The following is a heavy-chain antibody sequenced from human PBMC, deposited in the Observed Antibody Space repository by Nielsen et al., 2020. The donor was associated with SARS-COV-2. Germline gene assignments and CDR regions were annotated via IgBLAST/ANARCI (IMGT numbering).Heavy chain of an antibody. J-gene: IGHJ4*02. CDR3: ARQRVGATGDFDY. D-gene: IGHD1-26*01. CDR1: GYTFTSYW. Sequence: KVSCKASGYTFTSYWIGWVRQMPGKGLEWMGIIYPGDSDTRYSPSFQGQVTISADKSISTAYLQWSSLKASDTAIYYCARQRVGATGDFDYWGQGTLVTVSS. V-gene: IGHV5-51*01. CDR2: IYPGDSDT.